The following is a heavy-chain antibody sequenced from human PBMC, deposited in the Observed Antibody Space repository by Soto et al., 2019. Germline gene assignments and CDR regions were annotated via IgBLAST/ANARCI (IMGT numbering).Heavy chain of an antibody. CDR3: ARCMGATHCFDT. V-gene: IGHV4-34*01. CDR2: INHSGST. CDR1: GGSFSGYY. J-gene: IGHJ5*02. Sequence: SETLSLTCAVYGGSFSGYYWSWIRQPPGKGLEWIGEINHSGSTNYNPSLKSRVTISVDTSKNQFSLKLSSVTAADTAAYYCARCMGATHCFDTWGQGTLVTVSS. D-gene: IGHD1-26*01.